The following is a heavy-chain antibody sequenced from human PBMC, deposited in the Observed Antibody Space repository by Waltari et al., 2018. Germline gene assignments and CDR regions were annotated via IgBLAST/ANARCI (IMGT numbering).Heavy chain of an antibody. V-gene: IGHV4-34*01. CDR2: INHWRSP. Sequence: QVQLQQWGAGLLKPSETLSLTCAVYGGSFSGYYWSWIRQPPGKGLEWIGEINHWRSPNYNPSLTCRVTISLDTSKNQFSLKLSSVPAADTAVYYCARGLGEVPAAMSHYYYMDVWGKGTTVTVSS. CDR1: GGSFSGYY. CDR3: ARGLGEVPAAMSHYYYMDV. J-gene: IGHJ6*03. D-gene: IGHD2-2*01.